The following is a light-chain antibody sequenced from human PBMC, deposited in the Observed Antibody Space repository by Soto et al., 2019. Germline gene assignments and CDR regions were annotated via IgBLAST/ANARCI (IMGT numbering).Light chain of an antibody. J-gene: IGKJ1*01. V-gene: IGKV3-20*01. CDR1: QSVSSSY. Sequence: EIVLTQSPGTLSLSPGERATLSCRASQSVSSSYLAWYQQKPGQAPRLLMYSASSRATGIPDRFSGSGSGTDFTLTISRLEPEDFAVYHCQPYGSSPWTFGQGTKVDIK. CDR2: SAS. CDR3: QPYGSSPWT.